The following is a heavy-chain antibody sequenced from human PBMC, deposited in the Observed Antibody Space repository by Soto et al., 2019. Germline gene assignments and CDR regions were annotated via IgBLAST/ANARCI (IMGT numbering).Heavy chain of an antibody. Sequence: PSETLSLTCTVSGGSITGGSISSTTYYWGWMRQPPGKGLEWIASFLIGGNTYYNPSLKSRVTTSVDTSKNQFSLKLSSVTAADTAVYYCARHVLFPHYYDSSGYDINWFDPWGQGTLVTVSS. CDR2: FLIGGNT. CDR1: GGSITGGSISSTTYY. D-gene: IGHD3-22*01. CDR3: ARHVLFPHYYDSSGYDINWFDP. J-gene: IGHJ5*02. V-gene: IGHV4-39*01.